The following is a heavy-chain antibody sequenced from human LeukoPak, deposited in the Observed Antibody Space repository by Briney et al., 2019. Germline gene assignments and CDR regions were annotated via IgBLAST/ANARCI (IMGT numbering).Heavy chain of an antibody. CDR1: GGSISSYY. J-gene: IGHJ3*02. V-gene: IGHV4-59*01. CDR3: ARSDGYGLVGI. D-gene: IGHD5-18*01. CDR2: IYNSGST. Sequence: PSETLSLTCTVSGGSISSYYWSWIRQPPGKGLEWIGYIYNSGSTNYNPSLKSRVTISVDTSKKQFSLKLSSVTAADTAVYYCARSDGYGLVGIWGQGTMVTVSS.